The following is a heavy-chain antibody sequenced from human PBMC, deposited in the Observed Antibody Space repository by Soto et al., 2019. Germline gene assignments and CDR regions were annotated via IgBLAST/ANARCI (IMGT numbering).Heavy chain of an antibody. CDR1: GFTFSIYA. J-gene: IGHJ4*02. V-gene: IGHV3-23*01. Sequence: GGSLRLSCAASGFTFSIYAMSWVRQAPGKGLEWVSTISHRSATTYYADSVKGRFTVSRDNSKNTLYLQVNSLRAEDTAVYYCARQIVELIPYFDHWGQGSLVTVS. CDR2: ISHRSATT. CDR3: ARQIVELIPYFDH. D-gene: IGHD3-22*01.